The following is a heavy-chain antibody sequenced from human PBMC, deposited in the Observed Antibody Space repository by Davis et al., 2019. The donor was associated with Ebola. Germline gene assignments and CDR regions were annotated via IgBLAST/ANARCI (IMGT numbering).Heavy chain of an antibody. CDR2: ISGSGGST. CDR3: AKDGFWEWTQWLVPGFDYYYGMDV. J-gene: IGHJ6*02. CDR1: GCTFSSYA. D-gene: IGHD6-19*01. Sequence: GESLKISCAASGCTFSSYAMSWVRQAPGKGLEWVSAISGSGGSTYYADSVKGRFTISRDNYKNTLYLQMNSLRAEDTAVYYCAKDGFWEWTQWLVPGFDYYYGMDVWGQGTTVTVSS. V-gene: IGHV3-23*01.